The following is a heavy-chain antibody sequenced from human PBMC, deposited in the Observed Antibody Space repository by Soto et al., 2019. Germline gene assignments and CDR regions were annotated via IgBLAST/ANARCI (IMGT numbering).Heavy chain of an antibody. CDR1: GGTFSSYA. V-gene: IGHV1-69*13. D-gene: IGHD6-6*01. CDR3: ARGSAPTPDYYYYGMDV. Sequence: ASVKVSCKASGGTFSSYAISWVRQAPGQGLEWMGGIIPIFGTANYAQKFQGRVTITADESTSTAYMELSSLRSEDTAVYYCARGSAPTPDYYYYGMDVWGQGTTVTVSS. CDR2: IIPIFGTA. J-gene: IGHJ6*02.